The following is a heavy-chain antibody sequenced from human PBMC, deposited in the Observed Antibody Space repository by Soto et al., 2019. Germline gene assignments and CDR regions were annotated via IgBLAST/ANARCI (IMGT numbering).Heavy chain of an antibody. CDR3: ASSLL. Sequence: EVQMVESGGGLVQPGGSLRLSCAASGFTFSRYWMYWVRQAPGKGLEWVANIKEDGSEINYVDSVKGRFTISRDNAKNSLYLQMNILRVEDTAGYYCASSLLRGQGTLVTVSS. V-gene: IGHV3-7*01. J-gene: IGHJ4*02. CDR2: IKEDGSEI. CDR1: GFTFSRYW.